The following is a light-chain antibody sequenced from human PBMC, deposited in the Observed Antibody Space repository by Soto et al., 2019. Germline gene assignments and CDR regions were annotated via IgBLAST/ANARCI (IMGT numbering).Light chain of an antibody. CDR1: SSNIGAGYD. J-gene: IGLJ3*02. Sequence: QSVLTQAPSVSGAPGQRVTISCTGGSSNIGAGYDVHWYQQLPGTAPKLLVSGNTNRPSGVPDRFSGSKSTSASLAITGLQAEDEADYYCQSFDSSLSGWVFGGGTKLTVL. CDR3: QSFDSSLSGWV. CDR2: GNT. V-gene: IGLV1-40*01.